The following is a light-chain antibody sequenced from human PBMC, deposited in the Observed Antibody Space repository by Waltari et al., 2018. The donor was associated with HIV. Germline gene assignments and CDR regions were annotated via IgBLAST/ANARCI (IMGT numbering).Light chain of an antibody. CDR2: DDF. CDR1: SLGSKS. V-gene: IGLV3-21*02. J-gene: IGLJ1*01. CDR3: QVWDSSSEYV. Sequence: SYVLTQPPSVSVAPGQTARIARGANSLGSKSVHWYQQRPGQALLMVVYDDFDRHSGIHERFSGSNSGNTATLTISRVEAGDEADYFCQVWDSSSEYVFGSGTKVTVL.